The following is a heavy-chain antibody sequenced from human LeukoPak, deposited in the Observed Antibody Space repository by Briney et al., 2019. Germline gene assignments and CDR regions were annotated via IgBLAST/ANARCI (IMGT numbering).Heavy chain of an antibody. Sequence: ASVKVSCKASGYTFTGYYMHWVRQAPGQGLEWMGIINPSGGSTSYAQKFQGRVTMTGDMSTSTVYMELSSLRSEDTAVYYCARDPTMVRGHDAFDIWGQGTMVTVSS. J-gene: IGHJ3*02. D-gene: IGHD3-10*01. CDR1: GYTFTGYY. CDR3: ARDPTMVRGHDAFDI. V-gene: IGHV1-46*01. CDR2: INPSGGST.